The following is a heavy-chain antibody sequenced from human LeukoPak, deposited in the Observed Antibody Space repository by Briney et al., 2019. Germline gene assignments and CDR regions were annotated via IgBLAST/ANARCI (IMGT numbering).Heavy chain of an antibody. CDR3: ARRSGSYSVYFDY. Sequence: GGSLRLSCAASGFTFSSYWMTWVRQAPGKGLEWLADIKQDGSEKYYVDSVKGRFTISRDNAKNSLYLQMNSLRAEDTAVYYCARRSGSYSVYFDYWGQGTLVTVSS. D-gene: IGHD1-26*01. CDR1: GFTFSSYW. V-gene: IGHV3-7*01. J-gene: IGHJ4*02. CDR2: IKQDGSEK.